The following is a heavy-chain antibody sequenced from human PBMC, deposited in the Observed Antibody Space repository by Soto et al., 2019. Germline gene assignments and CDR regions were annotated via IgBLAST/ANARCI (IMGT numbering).Heavy chain of an antibody. CDR1: GGSISSGGYS. CDR2: IYHSGST. J-gene: IGHJ6*02. Sequence: SATLSITCAVSGGSISSGGYSWSWIRQPPGKGLEWIGYIYHSGSTYYNPSLKSRVTISVDRSKNQFSLKLSSVTAADTAVYYCARDQRVGYYYYGMDVWGQGTTVTVS. V-gene: IGHV4-30-2*01. CDR3: ARDQRVGYYYYGMDV. D-gene: IGHD1-26*01.